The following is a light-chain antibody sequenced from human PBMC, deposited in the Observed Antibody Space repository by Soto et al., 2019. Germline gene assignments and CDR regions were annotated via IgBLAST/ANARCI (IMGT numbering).Light chain of an antibody. J-gene: IGLJ2*01. CDR3: GGWDDSLSGPV. Sequence: QAVVTQPRSVSGSPGQSVTISCTGTSSDVGGYDFVSWYQQHPGKAPKLMISDVSKRPSGVPDRFSGSKSGNTASLTISGLQAEDEADYYCGGWDDSLSGPVFGGGTKLTVL. CDR2: DVS. CDR1: SSDVGGYDF. V-gene: IGLV2-11*01.